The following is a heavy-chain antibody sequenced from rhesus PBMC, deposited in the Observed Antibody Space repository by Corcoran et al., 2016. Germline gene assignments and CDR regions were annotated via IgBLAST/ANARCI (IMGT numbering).Heavy chain of an antibody. CDR1: GGSISGGYYY. CDR2: IYRSSGNT. D-gene: IGHD3-28*01. J-gene: IGHJ4*01. Sequence: QVKLQESGPGLVKPLETLSLTCAVSGGSISGGYYYWSWIRQPPGKGLEWIGGIYRSSGNTYYHPALKSRVTISKDTSKNQFSLKLSAVTAADTAVYYCARGGNYYDSGYYDYWGQGVLVTVSS. V-gene: IGHV4S12*01. CDR3: ARGGNYYDSGYYDY.